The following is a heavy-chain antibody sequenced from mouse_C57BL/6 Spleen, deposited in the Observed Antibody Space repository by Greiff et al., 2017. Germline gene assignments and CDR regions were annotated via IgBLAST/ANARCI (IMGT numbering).Heavy chain of an antibody. J-gene: IGHJ2*01. D-gene: IGHD3-2*02. CDR3: ARGLRLPDFDY. V-gene: IGHV5-17*01. Sequence: EVKLMESGGGLVKPGGSLKLSCAASGFTFSDYGMHWVRQAPEKGLEWVAYISSGSSTIYYADTVKGRFTISRDNAKNTLFLQMTSLRSEDTAMYYCARGLRLPDFDYWGQGTTLTVSS. CDR1: GFTFSDYG. CDR2: ISSGSSTI.